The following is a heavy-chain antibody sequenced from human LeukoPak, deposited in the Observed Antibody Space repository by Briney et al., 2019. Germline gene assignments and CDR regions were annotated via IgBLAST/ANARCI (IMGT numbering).Heavy chain of an antibody. CDR2: IYYSGST. J-gene: IGHJ3*02. V-gene: IGHV4-59*01. D-gene: IGHD6-13*01. Sequence: SETLSLTCTVSGGSISSYYWSWIRQPPGKGLEWIGYIYYSGSTNYNPSLKSRVTISVDTSKNQFSLKLSSVTAADTAVYYCARANEYSSSWYLDAFDIWGQGTMVTVSS. CDR1: GGSISSYY. CDR3: ARANEYSSSWYLDAFDI.